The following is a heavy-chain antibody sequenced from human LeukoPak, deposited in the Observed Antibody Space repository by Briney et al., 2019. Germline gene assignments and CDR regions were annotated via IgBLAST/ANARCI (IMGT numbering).Heavy chain of an antibody. Sequence: ASVKVSCKASGYTFTSYGISRVRQAPGQGLEWMGWISAYNGNTNYAQKLQGRVTMTTDTSTSTAYMELRSLRSDDTAVYYCARGLVPAALYYYYMDVWGKGTTVTVSS. D-gene: IGHD2-2*01. CDR3: ARGLVPAALYYYYMDV. J-gene: IGHJ6*03. CDR2: ISAYNGNT. V-gene: IGHV1-18*01. CDR1: GYTFTSYG.